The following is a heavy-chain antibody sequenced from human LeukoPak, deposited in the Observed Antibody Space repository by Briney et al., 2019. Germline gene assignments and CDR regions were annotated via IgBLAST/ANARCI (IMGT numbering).Heavy chain of an antibody. CDR3: AKDLVVPAATRGNFDY. Sequence: PGGSLRLSCAASGFTFSSYGMHWVRQAPGKGLEWVAFIRYDGSNKYYADSVKGRFTISRDNSKNTLYLQMNSLRAEDTAVYYCAKDLVVPAATRGNFDYWGQGTLVTVSS. V-gene: IGHV3-30*02. D-gene: IGHD2-2*01. CDR2: IRYDGSNK. J-gene: IGHJ4*02. CDR1: GFTFSSYG.